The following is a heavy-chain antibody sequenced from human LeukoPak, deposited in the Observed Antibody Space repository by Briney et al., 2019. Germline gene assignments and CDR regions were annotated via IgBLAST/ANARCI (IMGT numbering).Heavy chain of an antibody. CDR2: INPGGSSI. D-gene: IGHD1-14*01. V-gene: IGHV3-74*01. Sequence: PGGSLRLSCAAPGFTFSSYWMLWVRQVPGKGLLWVARINPGGSSITYADSVKGRFTISRDNAKNTLYLQMDSLRAEDTGVYYCARSNQADDYWGQGTLVTVSS. J-gene: IGHJ4*02. CDR3: ARSNQADDY. CDR1: GFTFSSYW.